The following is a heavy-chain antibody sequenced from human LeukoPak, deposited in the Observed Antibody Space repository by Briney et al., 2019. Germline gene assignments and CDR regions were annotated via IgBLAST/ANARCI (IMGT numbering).Heavy chain of an antibody. Sequence: GGSLRLSCTVSGFTVSSNSMSWVRQAPGKGLEWVSFISSSRSYIYYADSVKGRFTISRGNAKNSLYLQMNSLRAEDTAVYYCARFIAAPYYFDYWGRGTLVTVSS. CDR1: GFTVSSNS. D-gene: IGHD6-13*01. CDR2: ISSSRSYI. J-gene: IGHJ4*02. V-gene: IGHV3-21*01. CDR3: ARFIAAPYYFDY.